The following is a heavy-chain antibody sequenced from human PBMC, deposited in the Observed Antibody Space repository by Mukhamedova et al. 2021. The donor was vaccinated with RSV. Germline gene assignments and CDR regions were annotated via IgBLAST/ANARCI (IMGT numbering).Heavy chain of an antibody. D-gene: IGHD1-26*01. CDR3: ARDQGGSYGFGGY. Sequence: YMGYNDYAESVKSRITINPDTSKNQFSLQLNSVTPEDTAVYYCARDQGGSYGFGGYWGQGTLVTVSS. V-gene: IGHV6-1*01. J-gene: IGHJ4*02. CDR2: YMGYN.